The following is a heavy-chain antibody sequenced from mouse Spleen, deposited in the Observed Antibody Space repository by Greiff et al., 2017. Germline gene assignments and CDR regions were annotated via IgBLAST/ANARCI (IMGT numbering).Heavy chain of an antibody. CDR2: IDPETGGT. CDR1: GYTFTDYE. V-gene: IGHV1-15*01. D-gene: IGHD2-12*01. CDR3: TRFRKYSLLFAY. J-gene: IGHJ3*01. Sequence: QVQLQQSGAELVRPGASVTLSCKASGYTFTDYEMHWVKQTPVHGLEWIGAIDPETGGTAYNQKFKGKAILTADKSSSTAYMELRSLTSEDSAVYYCTRFRKYSLLFAYRGQGDLGTGSA.